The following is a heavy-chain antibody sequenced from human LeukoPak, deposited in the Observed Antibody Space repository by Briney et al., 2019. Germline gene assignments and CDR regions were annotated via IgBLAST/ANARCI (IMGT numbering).Heavy chain of an antibody. Sequence: SETLSLTCTVSGGSISSGDYYWSWIRQPPGKGLEWIGYIYYSGSTYYNPSLKSRVTISVDTSKNQFSLKLSSVTAADTAVYYCARATGYYSDVGFDPWGQGTLVTVSS. CDR2: IYYSGST. J-gene: IGHJ5*02. CDR3: ARATGYYSDVGFDP. V-gene: IGHV4-30-4*02. CDR1: GGSISSGDYY. D-gene: IGHD1-14*01.